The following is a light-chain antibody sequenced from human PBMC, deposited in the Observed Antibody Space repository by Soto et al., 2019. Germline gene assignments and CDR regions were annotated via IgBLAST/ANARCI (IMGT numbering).Light chain of an antibody. CDR3: ADWDDRLEAYV. CDR1: SSNIVSNT. V-gene: IGLV1-44*01. J-gene: IGLJ1*01. CDR2: STS. Sequence: SVLAHPASASVTPGQIFSISCSGSSSNIVSNTVTWYQQLPGTAPKLLIYSTSQRSSGVPGRFSGSKSGASASLSISGLHSADEADYSCADWDDRLEAYVFGKGTKVPVL.